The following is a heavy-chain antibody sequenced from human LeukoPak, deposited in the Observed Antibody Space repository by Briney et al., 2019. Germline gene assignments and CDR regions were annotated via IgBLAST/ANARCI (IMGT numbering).Heavy chain of an antibody. CDR3: AREAGYCSGGSCYPAEVYYYYMDV. J-gene: IGHJ6*03. CDR1: GFTLRSYS. D-gene: IGHD2-15*01. V-gene: IGHV3-21*01. Sequence: GSLRLPCAGFGFTLRSYSMDWVGQAPGKGLEWVSFISSSRSYIFYAEFVKGRFTISRDNAKNSLYLQMNSLRAEDTAVYYCAREAGYCSGGSCYPAEVYYYYMDVWGKGTTVTVSS. CDR2: ISSSRSYI.